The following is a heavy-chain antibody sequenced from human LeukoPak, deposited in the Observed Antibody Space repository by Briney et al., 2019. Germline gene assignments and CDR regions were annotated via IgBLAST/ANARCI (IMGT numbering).Heavy chain of an antibody. CDR2: INHNGNVN. J-gene: IGHJ4*02. D-gene: IGHD4-17*01. V-gene: IGHV3-7*03. CDR3: ARETGTNVFDY. CDR1: GFTFSSYW. Sequence: GGFLRLSCAASGFTFSSYWMNWARQAPGKGLEWVASINHNGNVNYYVDSVKGRFTISRDNAKNSLYLQMNSLRAEDTAVYYCARETGTNVFDYWGQGTLVTVSS.